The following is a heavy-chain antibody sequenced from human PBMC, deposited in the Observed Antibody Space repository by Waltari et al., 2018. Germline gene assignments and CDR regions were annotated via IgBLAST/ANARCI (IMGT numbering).Heavy chain of an antibody. J-gene: IGHJ3*02. CDR3: ARDQGQSDAFDI. CDR1: GGTFSSYA. V-gene: IGHV1-3*01. CDR2: INAGNGNT. Sequence: QVQLVQSGAEVKKPGSSVKVSCKASGGTFSSYAMHWVRQAPGQRLEWMGWINAGNGNTKYSQKFQGRVTITRDTSASTAYMELSSLRSEDTAVYYCARDQGQSDAFDIWGQGTMVTVSS.